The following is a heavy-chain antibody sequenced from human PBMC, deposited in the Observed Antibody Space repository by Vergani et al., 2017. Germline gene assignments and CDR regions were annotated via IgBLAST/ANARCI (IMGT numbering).Heavy chain of an antibody. CDR2: IYYSGST. D-gene: IGHD3-16*01. J-gene: IGHJ4*02. Sequence: QVQLQESGPGLVKPSQTLSLTCTVSGGSISSGDYYWSWIRQPPGKGLEWIGYIYYSGSTYYNPSLKSRVTISVDTSKNQFSLKLSSVTAADTAVYYCAREDYDYIWGSSGCDYWGQGTLVTVSS. CDR1: GGSISSGDYY. CDR3: AREDYDYIWGSSGCDY. V-gene: IGHV4-30-4*01.